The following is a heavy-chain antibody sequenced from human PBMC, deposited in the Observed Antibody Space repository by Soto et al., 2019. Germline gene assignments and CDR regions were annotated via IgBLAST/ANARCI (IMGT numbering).Heavy chain of an antibody. Sequence: EVQLVESGGGLVQPGGSLRLSCAASGFTVINNYMSWVRQAPGRGLEWVSVIYSGGSTYYADSVKGRFIISRHSSENTLFLHMNSLRGEDTAVYYCARQTSGNYFDYWGQGTLVTVSA. CDR2: IYSGGST. V-gene: IGHV3-53*04. D-gene: IGHD3-10*01. CDR1: GFTVINNY. CDR3: ARQTSGNYFDY. J-gene: IGHJ4*02.